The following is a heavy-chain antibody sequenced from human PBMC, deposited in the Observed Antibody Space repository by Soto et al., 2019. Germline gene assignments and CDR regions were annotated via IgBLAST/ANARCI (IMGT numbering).Heavy chain of an antibody. CDR3: ARGVNGSYCDSSVYYKDWYYFHD. D-gene: IGHD3-22*01. V-gene: IGHV1-2*02. Sequence: ASVKVSCKGSGYTFTGYYMHWVRQAPGQGLVWIGWINPNSGGTNYAQKFPGRVTMTRATGISTANVEQSRMSSGDAAVYYCARGVNGSYCDSSVYYKDWYYFHDWRQATLVTVSS. CDR2: INPNSGGT. CDR1: GYTFTGYY. J-gene: IGHJ4*02.